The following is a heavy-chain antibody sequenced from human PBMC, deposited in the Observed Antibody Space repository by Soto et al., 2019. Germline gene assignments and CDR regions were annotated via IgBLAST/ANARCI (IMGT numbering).Heavy chain of an antibody. CDR3: ARGPPIIAARPLVYQYYFDY. CDR1: GGSFSGYY. J-gene: IGHJ4*02. Sequence: QVQLQQWGAGLLKPSETLSLTCAVYGGSFSGYYWSWIRQPPGKGLEWIGEINHSGSTNYNPSLKGRVTISVNTSKNQFSLELSSVSAADTAVYSCARGPPIIAARPLVYQYYFDYWGQGTLVTVSS. V-gene: IGHV4-34*01. CDR2: INHSGST. D-gene: IGHD6-6*01.